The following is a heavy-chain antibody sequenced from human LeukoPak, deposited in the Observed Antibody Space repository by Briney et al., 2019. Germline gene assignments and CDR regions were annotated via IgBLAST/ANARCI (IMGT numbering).Heavy chain of an antibody. J-gene: IGHJ4*02. CDR3: AKVGFRGGLDY. Sequence: GGSLRLSCAASGFTFDDYAMHWVRQAPGKGLELVSLISWDGGSTYYADSVKGRFTISRDNSKNSLYLQMNSLRAEDTALYYCAKVGFRGGLDYWGQGTLVTVSS. D-gene: IGHD5-12*01. V-gene: IGHV3-43D*03. CDR2: ISWDGGST. CDR1: GFTFDDYA.